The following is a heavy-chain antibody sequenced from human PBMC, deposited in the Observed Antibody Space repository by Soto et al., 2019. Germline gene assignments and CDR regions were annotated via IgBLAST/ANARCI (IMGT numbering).Heavy chain of an antibody. D-gene: IGHD3-22*01. CDR2: ISGSGGSP. CDR3: ARAMFYFDRCVYYGVFFFF. J-gene: IGHJ4*02. CDR1: GFTFSNYA. V-gene: IGHV3-23*01. Sequence: GGSLRLSCAASGFTFSNYAMTWVRQAPGKGLEWVSVISGSGGSPYYADSVKGRFTISRDNSKNTLYLQMNSLRAEDTAVYSCARAMFYFDRCVYYGVFFFFGGRGTLVPVS.